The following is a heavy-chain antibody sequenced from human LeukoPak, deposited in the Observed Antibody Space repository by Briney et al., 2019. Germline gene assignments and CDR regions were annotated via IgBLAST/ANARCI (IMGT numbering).Heavy chain of an antibody. Sequence: GASVKVSCKASGYTFTGYYMXWVRQXPGXXXXXXXXINPNSGGTNYAQKLQGRVTMTTDTSTSTAYMELRSLRSDDTAVYYCARDVGVAAAGSGGYWGQGTLVTVSS. CDR1: GYTFTGYY. CDR3: ARDVGVAAAGSGGY. V-gene: IGHV1-2*02. J-gene: IGHJ4*02. D-gene: IGHD6-13*01. CDR2: INPNSGGT.